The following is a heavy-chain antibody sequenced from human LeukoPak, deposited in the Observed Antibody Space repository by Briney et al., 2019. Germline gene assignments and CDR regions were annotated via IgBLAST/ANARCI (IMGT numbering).Heavy chain of an antibody. V-gene: IGHV3-7*03. CDR2: INEDGSGK. J-gene: IGHJ4*02. CDR3: ARAVTSTEGY. CDR1: GFTFSRYW. Sequence: GGSLRLSCAASGFTFSRYWMTWVRQAPGKGLEWVASINEDGSGKHYVDSVKGRFTISRDNAQKSVYLEMNSLRAEDTAVYYCARAVTSTEGYWGQGALVTVSS. D-gene: IGHD4-17*01.